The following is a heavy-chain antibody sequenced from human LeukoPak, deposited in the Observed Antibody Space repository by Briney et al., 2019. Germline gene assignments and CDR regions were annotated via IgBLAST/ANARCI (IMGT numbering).Heavy chain of an antibody. CDR2: IYYSGST. J-gene: IGHJ4*02. D-gene: IGHD1-26*01. CDR3: ASQTLVGAITY. V-gene: IGHV4-39*01. CDR1: GGSINSNSYY. Sequence: SETLSLTCTVSGGSINSNSYYWGWIRQPPGKGLEWIGTIYYSGSTYYNPSLKSRVTISVDTSKNQFSLKLSSVTAADTAVYYCASQTLVGAITYRGQGTLVTVSS.